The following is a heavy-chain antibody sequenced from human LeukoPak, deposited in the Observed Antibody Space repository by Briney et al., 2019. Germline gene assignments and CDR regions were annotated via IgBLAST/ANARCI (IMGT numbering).Heavy chain of an antibody. V-gene: IGHV3-66*04. Sequence: GGSLRLSCAASGFTVSSNYMSWVRQAPGKGLEWVSVIYSGGSTYYADSVKGRFTISRDNSKNTLYLQMSGLRAEDTAVYYCARRAGEYSHPYDYWGQGTLVTVSS. D-gene: IGHD4-17*01. CDR2: IYSGGST. J-gene: IGHJ4*02. CDR1: GFTVSSNY. CDR3: ARRAGEYSHPYDY.